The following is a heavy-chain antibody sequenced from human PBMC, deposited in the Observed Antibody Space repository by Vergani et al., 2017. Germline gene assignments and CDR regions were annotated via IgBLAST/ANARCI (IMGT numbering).Heavy chain of an antibody. CDR3: ARDNSDFWSGYWKT. D-gene: IGHD3-3*01. CDR2: ISSSSSYI. J-gene: IGHJ5*02. CDR1: GFTFSSYA. Sequence: EVQLLESGGGLVQPGGSLRLSCAASGFTFSSYAMSWVRQAPGKGLEWVSSISSSSSYIYYADSVKGRFTISRDNAKNSLYLQMNSLRAEDTAVYYCARDNSDFWSGYWKTWGQGTLVTVSS. V-gene: IGHV3-21*01.